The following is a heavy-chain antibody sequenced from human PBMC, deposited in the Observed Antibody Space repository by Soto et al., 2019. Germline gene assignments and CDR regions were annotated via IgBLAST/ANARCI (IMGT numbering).Heavy chain of an antibody. CDR3: ARGYCANGVCYTDWFDP. Sequence: QLQLQESGSGQVKPSQTLSLTCAVSGGSISNGGYSWSWIRQPPGKGLEWIGYINYSGTTYYKPSLKSRVTISADRSKNQFSLKLSSVTAADTAVYYCARGYCANGVCYTDWFDPWGQGTLVTVSS. CDR2: INYSGTT. V-gene: IGHV4-30-2*01. J-gene: IGHJ5*02. D-gene: IGHD2-8*01. CDR1: GGSISNGGYS.